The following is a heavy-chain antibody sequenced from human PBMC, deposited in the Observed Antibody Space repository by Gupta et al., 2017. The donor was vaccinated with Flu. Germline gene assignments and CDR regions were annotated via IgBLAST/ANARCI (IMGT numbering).Heavy chain of an antibody. D-gene: IGHD2-8*01. CDR3: ARGYCTTSACYYYFDF. CDR2: ITSSSTYK. J-gene: IGHJ4*02. Sequence: EVQLVESGGGLVKPGGSLRLSCAASGFTFSTYTMNWVRQAPGKGLEWVSSITSSSTYKYYADSVKGRFTISRDNAKNSLYLQMNSLRAEDTAVYYCARGYCTTSACYYYFDFWGQGTLVTVSS. CDR1: GFTFSTYT. V-gene: IGHV3-21*01.